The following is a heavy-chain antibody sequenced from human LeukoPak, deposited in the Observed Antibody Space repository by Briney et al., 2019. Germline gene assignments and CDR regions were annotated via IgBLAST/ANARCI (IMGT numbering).Heavy chain of an antibody. V-gene: IGHV3-33*01. CDR2: TWYDGSNK. CDR3: ARGVGHYYYYMDV. CDR1: GFSLSSYG. J-gene: IGHJ6*03. Sequence: GGSLRLSCAASGFSLSSYGMHWVRQAPGKGLEWVAVTWYDGSNKFYADSVKGRFTISRDNSKNTLSLEMNSLRAEDTAVYYCARGVGHYYYYMDVWGKGTTVTVSS. D-gene: IGHD1-26*01.